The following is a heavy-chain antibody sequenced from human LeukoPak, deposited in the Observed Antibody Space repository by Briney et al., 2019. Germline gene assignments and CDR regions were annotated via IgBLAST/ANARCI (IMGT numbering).Heavy chain of an antibody. CDR1: GFTFSSSW. J-gene: IGHJ4*02. D-gene: IGHD5-24*01. Sequence: PGGSLRLSCAASGFTFSSSWMSWVRQAPGKGLEWVANIKQDGSEKYYVDSVKGRFTISRDNANNTLYLQMNSLRAEDTAVYFCARVRRDGYNLFFDYWGQGTLVTVSS. V-gene: IGHV3-7*02. CDR2: IKQDGSEK. CDR3: ARVRRDGYNLFFDY.